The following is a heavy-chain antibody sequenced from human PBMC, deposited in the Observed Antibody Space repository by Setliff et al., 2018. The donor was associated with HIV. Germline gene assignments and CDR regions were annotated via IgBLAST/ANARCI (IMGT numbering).Heavy chain of an antibody. CDR2: ISGSGDDT. V-gene: IGHV3-23*01. CDR1: GFTLSTYA. Sequence: GGSLRLSCAASGFTLSTYAMHWVRQAPGKGLEWVSSISGSGDDTYFADSVKGRFSVSRDKFKNMLFLQMNSLRVGDTAVYYCARGSKGESGSATKCDYWGQGTLVTVSS. D-gene: IGHD2-2*01. J-gene: IGHJ4*02. CDR3: ARGSKGESGSATKCDY.